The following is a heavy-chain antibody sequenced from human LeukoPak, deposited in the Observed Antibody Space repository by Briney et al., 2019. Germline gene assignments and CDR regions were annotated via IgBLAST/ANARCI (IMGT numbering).Heavy chain of an antibody. CDR3: ARDPVPPYYDILSTDN. CDR2: IKQDGSEK. D-gene: IGHD3-9*01. Sequence: GGSLRLSCAASGFTFSSYWMSWVRQAPGKGLEWVANIKQDGSEKYYVDSVKGRFTISRDNAKNSLYLQMNSLRAEDTAVYYCARDPVPPYYDILSTDNWGQGTLVTVSS. V-gene: IGHV3-7*01. CDR1: GFTFSSYW. J-gene: IGHJ4*02.